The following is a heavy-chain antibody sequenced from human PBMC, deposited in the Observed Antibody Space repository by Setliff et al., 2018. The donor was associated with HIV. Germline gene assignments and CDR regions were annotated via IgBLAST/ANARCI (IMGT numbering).Heavy chain of an antibody. CDR1: GFTFSNYA. D-gene: IGHD2-2*01. CDR2: IRFDGGDK. CDR3: ARAALRYCTSTSCPRVDAFDI. V-gene: IGHV3-30*02. Sequence: GESLRLSCAASGFTFSNYAMNWVRQAPDKGLEWVAFIRFDGGDKYYADSVKGRFTISRDNAKNSLYLQMNSVRADDTAVYYCARAALRYCTSTSCPRVDAFDIWGQGTMVTVSS. J-gene: IGHJ3*02.